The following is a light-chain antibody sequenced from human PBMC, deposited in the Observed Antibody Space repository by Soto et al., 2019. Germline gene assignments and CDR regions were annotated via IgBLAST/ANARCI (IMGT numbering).Light chain of an antibody. CDR2: GAS. V-gene: IGKV3-20*01. CDR3: QQYGSSLIT. CDR1: HSATSD. J-gene: IGKJ5*01. Sequence: EIVMTQSPATLSVSPGEGATLSCRASHSATSDLAWYQQKPGQAPRLLIYGASSRATGIPDRFSGSGSGTDFTLTISRLEPEDFAVYYCQQYGSSLITFGQGTRLEI.